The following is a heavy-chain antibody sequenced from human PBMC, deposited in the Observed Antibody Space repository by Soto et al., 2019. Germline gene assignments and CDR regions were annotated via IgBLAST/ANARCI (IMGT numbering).Heavy chain of an antibody. V-gene: IGHV1-69*13. CDR2: IIPIFGTA. Sequence: SVKVSCKASGGTFSSYAISWVRQAPGQGLEWMGGIIPIFGTANYAQKFQGRVTITADESTSTAYMELSSLRSEDTAVYYCARDIDYGGNPNPSGPWGQGNLVTVSS. CDR1: GGTFSSYA. CDR3: ARDIDYGGNPNPSGP. D-gene: IGHD4-17*01. J-gene: IGHJ5*02.